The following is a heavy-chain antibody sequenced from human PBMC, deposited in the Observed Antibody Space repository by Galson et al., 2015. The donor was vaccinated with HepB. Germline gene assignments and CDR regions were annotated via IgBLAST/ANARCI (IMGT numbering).Heavy chain of an antibody. D-gene: IGHD6-19*01. Sequence: SVKVSCKASGYTFTSYGISWVRQAPGQGLEWMGWISAYNGNTNYAQKLQGRVTMTTDTSTSTAYMELRSLRSDDTAVYYCARAVGYSSGWYVPFMDYWGQGTLVTVSS. J-gene: IGHJ4*02. V-gene: IGHV1-18*01. CDR3: ARAVGYSSGWYVPFMDY. CDR2: ISAYNGNT. CDR1: GYTFTSYG.